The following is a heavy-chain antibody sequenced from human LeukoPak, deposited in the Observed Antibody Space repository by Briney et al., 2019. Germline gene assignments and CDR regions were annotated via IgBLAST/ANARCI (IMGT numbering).Heavy chain of an antibody. CDR2: IYYSGST. V-gene: IGHV4-59*01. CDR3: ARVIAVAGTYYFDY. J-gene: IGHJ4*02. Sequence: SETLSLTCTVSGGSNSSYYWSWIRQPPGKGLEWIGYIYYSGSTNYNPSLKSRVTISVDTSKNQFSLKLSSVTAADTAVYYCARVIAVAGTYYFDYWGQGTLVTVSS. CDR1: GGSNSSYY. D-gene: IGHD6-19*01.